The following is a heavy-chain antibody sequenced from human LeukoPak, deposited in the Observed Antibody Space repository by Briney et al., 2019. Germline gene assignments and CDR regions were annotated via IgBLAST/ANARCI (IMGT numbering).Heavy chain of an antibody. J-gene: IGHJ6*03. CDR1: GYTFTNYG. CDR2: INAYNGYT. Sequence: GASVKVSCKASGYTFTNYGITWVRQAPGQGLEWMGWINAYNGYTNYAQKIQDRVTVTTDTSTSTAYMELRSLRSDDTAVYYCARAGTGDKYYYYYMDVWGKGTTVTVSS. CDR3: ARAGTGDKYYYYYMDV. V-gene: IGHV1-18*04. D-gene: IGHD7-27*01.